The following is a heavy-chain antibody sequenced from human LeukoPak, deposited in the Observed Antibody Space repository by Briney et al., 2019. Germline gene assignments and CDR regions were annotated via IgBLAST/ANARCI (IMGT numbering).Heavy chain of an antibody. CDR3: ARAGITFGGVIVGIDY. CDR2: IYYSGST. V-gene: IGHV4-39*07. D-gene: IGHD3-16*02. CDR1: GGSISSGGYY. Sequence: PSETLSLTCTVSGGSISSGGYYWSWIRQHPGKGLEWIGSIYYSGSTYYNPSLKSRVTISVDTSKNQFSLKLSSVTAADTAVYYCARAGITFGGVIVGIDYWGQGTLVTVSS. J-gene: IGHJ4*02.